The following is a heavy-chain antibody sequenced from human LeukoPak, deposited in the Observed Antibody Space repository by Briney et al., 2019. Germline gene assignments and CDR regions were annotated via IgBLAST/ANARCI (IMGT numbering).Heavy chain of an antibody. CDR2: ISSRSSYI. J-gene: IGHJ4*02. CDR3: ASIVYSGYDSNDH. Sequence: GGSLRLSCAASGFTFSSYTMNWVRQAPGKGLEWVSSISSRSSYIYYADSVKGRFTISRDNAKNSLYLQMNSLRAEDTAVYYCASIVYSGYDSNDHWGQGTLVTVSS. V-gene: IGHV3-21*01. D-gene: IGHD5-12*01. CDR1: GFTFSSYT.